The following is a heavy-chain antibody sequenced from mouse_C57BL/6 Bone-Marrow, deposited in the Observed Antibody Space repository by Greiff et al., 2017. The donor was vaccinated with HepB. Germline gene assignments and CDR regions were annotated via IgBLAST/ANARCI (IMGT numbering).Heavy chain of an antibody. D-gene: IGHD1-1*01. J-gene: IGHJ1*03. V-gene: IGHV1-50*01. CDR2: IDPSDSYT. Sequence: QVQLKQPGAELVKPGASVKLSCKASGYTFTSYWMQWVKQRPGQGLEWIGEIDPSDSYTNYNQKFKGKATLTVDTSSSTAYMQLSRLTSEDSAVYYCATYYGSPWYFDVWGTGTTVTVSS. CDR3: ATYYGSPWYFDV. CDR1: GYTFTSYW.